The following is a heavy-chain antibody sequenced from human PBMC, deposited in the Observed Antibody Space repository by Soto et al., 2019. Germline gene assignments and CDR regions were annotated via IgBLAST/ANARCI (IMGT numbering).Heavy chain of an antibody. CDR2: ISYDGSNK. D-gene: IGHD1-7*01. J-gene: IGHJ3*02. CDR1: GFTFSSYA. CDR3: ASESITGTTGAFDI. Sequence: GGSLRLSCAASGFTFSSYAMHWVRQAPGKGLEWVAVISYDGSNKYYADSVKGRFTISRDNSKNTLYLQMNSLRAEDTAVYYCASESITGTTGAFDIWGQGTMVTVSS. V-gene: IGHV3-30-3*01.